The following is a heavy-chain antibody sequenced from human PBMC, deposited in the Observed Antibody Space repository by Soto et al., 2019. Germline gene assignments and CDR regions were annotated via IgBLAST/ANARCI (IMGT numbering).Heavy chain of an antibody. J-gene: IGHJ1*01. V-gene: IGHV3-23*01. CDR2: ISGSGGST. D-gene: IGHD6-13*01. CDR3: AKDLSYSSSWPRYFQH. Sequence: GGSLRLSCAASGFTFSSYAMSWVRQAPGKGLEWVSAISGSGGSTYYADSVKGRFTISRDNSKNTLYLQMNSLRAEDTAVYYCAKDLSYSSSWPRYFQHWGQGTLVTVSS. CDR1: GFTFSSYA.